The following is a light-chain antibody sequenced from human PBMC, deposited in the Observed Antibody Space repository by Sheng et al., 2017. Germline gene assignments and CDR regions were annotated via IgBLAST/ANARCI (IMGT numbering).Light chain of an antibody. CDR2: EVN. J-gene: IGLJ1*01. Sequence: QSALTQPASVSGSPGQSITISCTGSKSDVGNYDLVSWYQQHPGKVPKLIIYEVNKRPSGVSFRFSGSKSGNTASLTISGLQAEDEADYYCCSHAGIYSYVFGTGTTVTVL. V-gene: IGLV2-23*02. CDR1: KSDVGNYDL. CDR3: CSHAGIYSYV.